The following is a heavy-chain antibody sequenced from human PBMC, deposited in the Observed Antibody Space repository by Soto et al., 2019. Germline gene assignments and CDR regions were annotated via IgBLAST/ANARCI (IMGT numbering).Heavy chain of an antibody. CDR1: GFTFSSYA. J-gene: IGHJ4*02. V-gene: IGHV3-64D*06. D-gene: IGHD3-10*01. CDR3: VKDRFEGFTSLFDY. CDR2: ISSNGGST. Sequence: GGSLRLSCSASGFTFSSYAMHWVRQAPGKGLEYVSAISSNGGSTYYADSVKGRFTISRDNSKNTLYLQMSSLRAEDTAVDYCVKDRFEGFTSLFDYWGQGTLVTVSS.